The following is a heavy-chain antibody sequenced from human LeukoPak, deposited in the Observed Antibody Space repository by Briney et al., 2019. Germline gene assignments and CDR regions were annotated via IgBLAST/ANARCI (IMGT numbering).Heavy chain of an antibody. J-gene: IGHJ3*02. D-gene: IGHD5-18*01. CDR1: GFTFSSYW. CDR2: INSDGSST. Sequence: GGSLRLSCAASGFTFSSYWVHWVRQAPGKGLVWVSRINSDGSSTNYADSVKGRFTISRDNAKNTLYLQMNSLRPEDTALYYCAKGAQLWTLGSAFDIWGQGTMVTVSS. CDR3: AKGAQLWTLGSAFDI. V-gene: IGHV3-74*01.